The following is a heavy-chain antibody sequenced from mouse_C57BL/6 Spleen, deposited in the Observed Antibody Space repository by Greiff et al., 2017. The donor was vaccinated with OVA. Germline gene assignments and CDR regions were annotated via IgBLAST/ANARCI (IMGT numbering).Heavy chain of an antibody. CDR3: ARSNYCYDWFAY. CDR1: GYTFTSYW. CDR2: INPSNGGT. Sequence: VQLQQPGTDLVKPGASVKPSCKASGYTFTSYWMHWLKQRPGQGLEWIGNINPSNGGTNYNEKFKSKATLTVDKSSSTAYMQLSCLTSEDSAVYYCARSNYCYDWFAYWGQGTLVTVSA. V-gene: IGHV1-53*01. D-gene: IGHD2-12*01. J-gene: IGHJ3*01.